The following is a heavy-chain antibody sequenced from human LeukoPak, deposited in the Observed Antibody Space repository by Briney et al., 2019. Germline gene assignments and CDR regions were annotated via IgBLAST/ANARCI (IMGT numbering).Heavy chain of an antibody. J-gene: IGHJ5*02. CDR3: ARGLPEDDNWFDP. CDR2: MNPNSGNT. V-gene: IGHV1-8*01. CDR1: GYTFTSYD. Sequence: ASVKVSCKASGYTFTSYDINWVRQATGQGLEWMGWMNPNSGNTGYTQKFQGRVTMTRNTSISTAYMELSSLRSEDTAVYYCARGLPEDDNWFDPWGQGTLVTVSS. D-gene: IGHD2-15*01.